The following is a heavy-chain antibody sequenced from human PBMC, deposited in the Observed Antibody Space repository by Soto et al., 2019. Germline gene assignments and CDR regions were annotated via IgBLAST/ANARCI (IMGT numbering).Heavy chain of an antibody. CDR2: ISSSSSTI. J-gene: IGHJ3*02. CDR1: GFTFSSYS. D-gene: IGHD2-2*01. CDR3: ARGARYCSSTSLLDAFDI. Sequence: GGSLRLSCAASGFTFSSYSMNWVRQAPGKGLEWVSYISSSSSTIYYADSVKGRFTISRDNAKNSLYLQMNSLRDEDTAVYYCARGARYCSSTSLLDAFDIWGQGTMVTVS. V-gene: IGHV3-48*02.